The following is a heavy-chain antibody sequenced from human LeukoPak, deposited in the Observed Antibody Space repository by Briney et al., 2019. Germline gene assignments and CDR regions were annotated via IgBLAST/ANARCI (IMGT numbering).Heavy chain of an antibody. Sequence: SETLSLTCTVSGGSISSYYWSWIRQPPGKGLEWIGYIYSSGSTYYNPSLKSRVTISVDTSKNQFSLKLSSVTAADTSVYYCARGYSSSWYFNWFDPWGQGTLVTVSS. CDR2: IYSSGST. J-gene: IGHJ5*02. CDR1: GGSISSYY. V-gene: IGHV4-59*08. CDR3: ARGYSSSWYFNWFDP. D-gene: IGHD6-13*01.